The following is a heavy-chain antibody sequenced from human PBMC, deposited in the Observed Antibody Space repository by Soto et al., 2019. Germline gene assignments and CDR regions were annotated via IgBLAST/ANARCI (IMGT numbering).Heavy chain of an antibody. CDR2: INAGNGNT. D-gene: IGHD6-6*01. CDR1: GYTFTSYA. J-gene: IGHJ3*02. CDR3: ARPILMYSSSATHAFDI. V-gene: IGHV1-3*01. Sequence: ASVKVSCKASGYTFTSYAMHWVRQAPGQRLEWMGWINAGNGNTKYSQKFQGRVTITRDTSASTAYMELSSLRSEDTAVYYCARPILMYSSSATHAFDIWGQGTMVTVS.